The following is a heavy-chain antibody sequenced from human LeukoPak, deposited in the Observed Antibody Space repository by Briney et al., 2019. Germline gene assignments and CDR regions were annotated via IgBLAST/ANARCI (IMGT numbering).Heavy chain of an antibody. CDR3: ARGRYCSGGGCHYFDY. V-gene: IGHV3-7*01. Sequence: GGSLRLSCAVSGLTFNSYWMSWVRQAPGKGLEWVANIKQDGSEKFYVDSVKGRFTISRDNAKNSLYLQMNSLRAEDTAVFYCARGRYCSGGGCHYFDYWGQGTLVTVPS. J-gene: IGHJ4*02. D-gene: IGHD2-15*01. CDR1: GLTFNSYW. CDR2: IKQDGSEK.